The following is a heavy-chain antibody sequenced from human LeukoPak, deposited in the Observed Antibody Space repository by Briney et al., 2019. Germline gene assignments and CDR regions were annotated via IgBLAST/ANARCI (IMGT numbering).Heavy chain of an antibody. V-gene: IGHV3-48*04. CDR1: GFTFSSYS. J-gene: IGHJ4*02. CDR3: ARELRYYYGSGYTDY. D-gene: IGHD3-22*01. CDR2: ISSSSSTI. Sequence: GGSLRLSCAASGFTFSSYSMNWVRQAPGKGLEWVSYISSSSSTIYYADSVKGRFTISRDNAKNSLYLQMNSLRAEDTAVYYCARELRYYYGSGYTDYWGQGTLVTVCS.